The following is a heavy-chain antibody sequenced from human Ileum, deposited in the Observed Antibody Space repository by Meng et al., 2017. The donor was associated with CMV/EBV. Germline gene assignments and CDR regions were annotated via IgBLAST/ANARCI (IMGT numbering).Heavy chain of an antibody. CDR2: IIYSGST. J-gene: IGHJ4*02. CDR1: GGSISSGGYY. Sequence: QVQLQESGPGLVKPSQTLSLTCTVSGGSISSGGYYWNWIRQRPGKGLEWIGYIIYSGSTYYNPSLKSRLSISLDTSKNQFSLKLTSVTAADTAVYYCARDEAIAAPLDYWGQGILVTVS. V-gene: IGHV4-31*03. D-gene: IGHD6-13*01. CDR3: ARDEAIAAPLDY.